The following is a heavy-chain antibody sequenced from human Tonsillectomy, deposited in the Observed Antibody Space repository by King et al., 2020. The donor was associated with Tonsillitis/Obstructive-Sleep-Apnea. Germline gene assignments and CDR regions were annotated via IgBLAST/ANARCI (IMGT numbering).Heavy chain of an antibody. D-gene: IGHD3-22*01. J-gene: IGHJ4*02. CDR2: INNGGST. CDR1: VGSFSGYY. V-gene: IGHV4-34*01. Sequence: VQLQQWGAGLLKPSETLSLTCAVYVGSFSGYYWSWIRQPPGKGLEWIGEINNGGSTNYNASLKSRVTIAVDTSKNQFSLKLSSVTAADTAVYYCATHSSGYYHDYWGQGTLVTVSS. CDR3: ATHSSGYYHDY.